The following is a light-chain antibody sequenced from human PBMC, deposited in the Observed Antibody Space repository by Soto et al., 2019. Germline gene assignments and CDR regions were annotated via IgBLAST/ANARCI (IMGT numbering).Light chain of an antibody. CDR1: QSVSSY. J-gene: IGKJ4*01. CDR2: DAS. V-gene: IGKV3-11*01. Sequence: EIVLTQSPATLSLSPGERATLSCRASQSVSSYLAWYQQKPGQAPRLLIYDASNRATGIPARFSGSGSGTDFNLPSSRLEAEDFAVYYCQQRSNWLTFGGGTKVEIK. CDR3: QQRSNWLT.